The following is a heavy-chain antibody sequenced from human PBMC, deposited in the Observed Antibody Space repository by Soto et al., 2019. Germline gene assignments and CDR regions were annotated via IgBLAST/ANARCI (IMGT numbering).Heavy chain of an antibody. V-gene: IGHV1-69*02. CDR2: IIPMLGIA. D-gene: IGHD2-21*01. J-gene: IGHJ3*02. CDR3: TIGSWSGEVFDI. CDR1: GGTFSTYS. Sequence: QVQLVQSGAEVKKPGSTVKVSWKDSGGTFSTYSMFWVRQAPGQGLEWMGRIIPMLGIANYAQKFQGRVTITADKSTGTAYMELSSLRSEDTALYYCTIGSWSGEVFDIWGQGTMVTVSS.